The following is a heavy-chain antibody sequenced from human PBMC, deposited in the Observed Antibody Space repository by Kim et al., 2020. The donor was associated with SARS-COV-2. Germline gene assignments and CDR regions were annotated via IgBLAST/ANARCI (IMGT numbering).Heavy chain of an antibody. D-gene: IGHD3-10*01. Sequence: SVKVSCKASGGTFSSYAISWVRQAPGQGLEWMGGIIPIFGTANYAQKFQGRVTITADESTSTAYMELSSLRSEDTAVYYCARDRQGVRGYYYYYYGMDVWGQGTTVTVSS. CDR1: GGTFSSYA. J-gene: IGHJ6*02. CDR2: IIPIFGTA. CDR3: ARDRQGVRGYYYYYYGMDV. V-gene: IGHV1-69*13.